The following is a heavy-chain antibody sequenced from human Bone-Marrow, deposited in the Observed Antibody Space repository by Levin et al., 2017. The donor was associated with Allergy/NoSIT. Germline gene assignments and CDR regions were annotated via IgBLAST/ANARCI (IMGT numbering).Heavy chain of an antibody. CDR1: AFTVSSTF. V-gene: IGHV3-66*02. J-gene: IGHJ3*02. Sequence: GGSLRLSCAASAFTVSSTFMNWVRQAPGKGLEWVSVIYAGGGTYYSDSVKGRFTISRDNSKNTLDLQMNSLRAEDTAVYYCARGGGVLIGQFRLGAFDIWGQGTVVTVSS. CDR2: IYAGGGT. D-gene: IGHD3-16*01. CDR3: ARGGGVLIGQFRLGAFDI.